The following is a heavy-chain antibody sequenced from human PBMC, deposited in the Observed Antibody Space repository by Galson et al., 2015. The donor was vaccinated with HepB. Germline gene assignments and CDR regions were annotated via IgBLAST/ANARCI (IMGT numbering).Heavy chain of an antibody. J-gene: IGHJ5*02. V-gene: IGHV1-3*01. CDR2: INAGNGNT. D-gene: IGHD3-10*01. CDR1: GYTFTSYA. CDR3: ARGTYYYGSGSYYKGAWFDP. Sequence: SVKVSCKASGYTFTSYAMHWVRQAPGQRLEWMGWINAGNGNTKYSQKFQGRVTITRDTSASTAYMELSSLRSEDTAVYYCARGTYYYGSGSYYKGAWFDPWGQGTLV.